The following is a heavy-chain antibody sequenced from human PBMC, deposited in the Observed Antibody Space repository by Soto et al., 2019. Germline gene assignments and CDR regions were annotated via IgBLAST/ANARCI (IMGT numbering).Heavy chain of an antibody. CDR1: GGSISSGGHY. D-gene: IGHD3-22*01. Sequence: QVQLQESGPGLVKPSQTLSLTCTVSGGSISSGGHYWSWIRQHPGKGLEFIGNIDYSGSTYYNTSLKSGVTISVDTTEKQYPLKRTAVTAADTAVYYCERDRRDSAGYHWFDPGGQGTLVTVSS. CDR2: IDYSGST. V-gene: IGHV4-31*03. CDR3: ERDRRDSAGYHWFDP. J-gene: IGHJ5*02.